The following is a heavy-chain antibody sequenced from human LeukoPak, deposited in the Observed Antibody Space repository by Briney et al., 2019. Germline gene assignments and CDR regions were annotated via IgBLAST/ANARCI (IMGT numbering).Heavy chain of an antibody. V-gene: IGHV1-69*05. J-gene: IGHJ3*02. D-gene: IGHD3-10*02. CDR2: IIPIFGTA. CDR3: ARPVECCSGSNAFDI. Sequence: SVKVSCKASGGSFSSYAISWVRQAPGQGLEWMGGIIPIFGTANYAQKFQGRFTITRDESTSTAYMELSSLRSDDTAVDYCARPVECCSGSNAFDIWGQGTMVTVSS. CDR1: GGSFSSYA.